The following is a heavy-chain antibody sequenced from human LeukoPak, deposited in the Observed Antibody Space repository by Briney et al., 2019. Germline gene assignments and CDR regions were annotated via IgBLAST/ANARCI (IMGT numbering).Heavy chain of an antibody. Sequence: AGGSLRLSCAASGFTFTTHWMSWVRQAPGKGLEWVANIKQDGNDKHYLESVKGRFTISRDNSKNTLYLQMNSLRAEDTAVYYCAKTRGYSGYDCSDYWGQGTLVTVSS. D-gene: IGHD5-12*01. CDR1: GFTFTTHW. V-gene: IGHV3-7*03. CDR3: AKTRGYSGYDCSDY. CDR2: IKQDGNDK. J-gene: IGHJ4*02.